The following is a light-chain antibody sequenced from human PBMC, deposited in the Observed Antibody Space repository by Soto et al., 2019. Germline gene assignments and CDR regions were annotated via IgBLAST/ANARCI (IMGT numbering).Light chain of an antibody. Sequence: IQLSQSPSSLSASVGDSVTITCRASQGIRNDLGWYQHKPGKAPKLLIHAASSLQSGVPSRFSGSASGTEFTLTISSLQPEDLASYYCLQDHSYPWTFGQGTKVDI. CDR1: QGIRND. V-gene: IGKV1-6*01. CDR2: AAS. CDR3: LQDHSYPWT. J-gene: IGKJ1*01.